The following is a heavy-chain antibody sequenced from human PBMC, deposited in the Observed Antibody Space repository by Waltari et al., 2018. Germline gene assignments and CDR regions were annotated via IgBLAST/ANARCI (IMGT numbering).Heavy chain of an antibody. D-gene: IGHD2-15*01. CDR1: AFTFSSYW. V-gene: IGHV3-74*02. CDR3: ARAPMVVAATFFDY. J-gene: IGHJ4*02. Sequence: EVQLVESGGGLVKPGGSLRLCCEASAFTFSSYWMLWVRQAPGKGLLWVSNINRDGSITIYAYSVKGRFTISRDNAKNTLYLQMNSLRAEDTAVYYCARAPMVVAATFFDYWGQGTLVTVSS. CDR2: INRDGSIT.